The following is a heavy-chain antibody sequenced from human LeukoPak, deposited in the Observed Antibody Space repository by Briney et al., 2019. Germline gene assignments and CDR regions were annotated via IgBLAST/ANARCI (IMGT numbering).Heavy chain of an antibody. D-gene: IGHD2-15*01. V-gene: IGHV3-7*01. CDR2: IKQDGSEK. CDR3: ARALGGYCSGGSCYFAFDI. CDR1: GFTFSSYC. Sequence: GGSLRLSCAASGFTFSSYCMSWVRQAPGKGLEWVANIKQDGSEKYYVDSVKGRFTISRDNAKNSLYLQMNSLRAEDTAVYYCARALGGYCSGGSCYFAFDIWGQGTMVTVSS. J-gene: IGHJ3*02.